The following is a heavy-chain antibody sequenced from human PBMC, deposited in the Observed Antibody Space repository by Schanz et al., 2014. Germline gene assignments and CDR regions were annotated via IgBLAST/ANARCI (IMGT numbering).Heavy chain of an antibody. V-gene: IGHV3-74*01. Sequence: EVQLVESGGGLVQPGGSLRLSCAASGFTFSSYWMHWVRQAPGKGLVWISRINSDGSSASYADSVKGRFTISRDNAKTPLYIQMNSVRAEDSAVYYCTRGSGSRSYGWYYDSWGQGTLVTVSS. CDR2: INSDGSSA. D-gene: IGHD3-10*01. J-gene: IGHJ4*02. CDR3: TRGSGSRSYGWYYDS. CDR1: GFTFSSYW.